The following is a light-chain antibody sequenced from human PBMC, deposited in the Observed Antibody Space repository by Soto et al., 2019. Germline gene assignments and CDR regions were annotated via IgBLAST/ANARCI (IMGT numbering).Light chain of an antibody. V-gene: IGLV4-69*01. CDR2: LDSDGSH. Sequence: QLVLTQSPSASASLGASVKLTCTLSSGHSNYAIAWHQQRPEKGPRYLMKLDSDGSHNKGDGIPDRFSGSSSGAERYLSISSLQSEDEADYYCQTWGTGIQVFGGGTKLTVL. CDR3: QTWGTGIQV. J-gene: IGLJ2*01. CDR1: SGHSNYA.